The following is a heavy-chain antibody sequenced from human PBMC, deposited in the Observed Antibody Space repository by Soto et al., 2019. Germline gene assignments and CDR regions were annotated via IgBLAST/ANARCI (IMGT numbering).Heavy chain of an antibody. D-gene: IGHD1-7*01. V-gene: IGHV3-23*01. CDR3: AKATFGTTYYTSSFDN. J-gene: IGHJ5*02. CDR2: ITGSDGRT. CDR1: EFTFKNYA. Sequence: EVQLLESGGGLVHPGGSLRLSCAASEFTFKNYAMTWVRQAPGKGLEWVSLITGSDGRTYYADSVKGRFTISRDNSKNTLYQQMDSLRPEDTALYYCAKATFGTTYYTSSFDNWSQGTPVTVSS.